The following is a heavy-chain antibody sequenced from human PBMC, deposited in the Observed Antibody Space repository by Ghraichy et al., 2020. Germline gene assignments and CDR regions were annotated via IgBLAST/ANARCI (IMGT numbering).Heavy chain of an antibody. CDR2: IYYSGST. D-gene: IGHD2-21*01. CDR3: ARQSIYGDYFDY. V-gene: IGHV4-59*08. CDR1: GGSISSYY. J-gene: IGHJ4*02. Sequence: SDTLSLTCTVSGGSISSYYWSWIRQPPGKGLEWIGYIYYSGSTNYNPSLKSRVTISVDTSKNQFSLKLSSVTAADTAVYYCARQSIYGDYFDYWGQGTLVTVSS.